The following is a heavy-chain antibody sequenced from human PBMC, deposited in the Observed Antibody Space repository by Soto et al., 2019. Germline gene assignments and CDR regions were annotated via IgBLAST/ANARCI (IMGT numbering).Heavy chain of an antibody. CDR2: ISDSGDRT. Sequence: GGSLRLTCASSGFTLSMSAVNWVRQAPGKGLEWVSYISDSGDRTYYADSVKGRFTISRDRSKNTVSLQMDSLRAEDTAVYYCAKDRGIIVKAGDAFDVWGQGTKVTVSS. D-gene: IGHD3-16*02. CDR1: GFTLSMSA. V-gene: IGHV3-23*01. J-gene: IGHJ3*01. CDR3: AKDRGIIVKAGDAFDV.